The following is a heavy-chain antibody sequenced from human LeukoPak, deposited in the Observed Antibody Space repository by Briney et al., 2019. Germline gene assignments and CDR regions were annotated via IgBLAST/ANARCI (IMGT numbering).Heavy chain of an antibody. V-gene: IGHV3-30-3*01. Sequence: GGSLRLSCEASGFTFSSNAMHWDRQAPGKGLEGVAVISSDGGKKYYADSEKGRFTISRDNSKDTLYLQMNSLRVEDTAVYYCARDVAQGGSSYFDYWGQGTLVTVSS. CDR2: ISSDGGKK. D-gene: IGHD2-21*01. CDR1: GFTFSSNA. CDR3: ARDVAQGGSSYFDY. J-gene: IGHJ4*02.